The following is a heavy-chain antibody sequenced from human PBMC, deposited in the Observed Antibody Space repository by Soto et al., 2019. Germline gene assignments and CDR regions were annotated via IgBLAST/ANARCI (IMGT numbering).Heavy chain of an antibody. V-gene: IGHV1-2*04. J-gene: IGHJ6*02. CDR3: ARDGAIVATIYGMDV. D-gene: IGHD5-12*01. Sequence: ASVKVSCKASGYTFTGFYIHWVRQAPGQGLEWMGWINPNSGGTNYAQKFQGWVTMTRDTSISTAYMELSRLRSDDTAVYYCARDGAIVATIYGMDVWGQGTTVTVSS. CDR2: INPNSGGT. CDR1: GYTFTGFY.